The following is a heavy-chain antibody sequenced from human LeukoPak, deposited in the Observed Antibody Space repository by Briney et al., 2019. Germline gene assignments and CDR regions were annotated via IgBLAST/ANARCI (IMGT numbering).Heavy chain of an antibody. CDR3: ARRLTQYDCFDP. Sequence: SQTLSLTCAISGDSVSSNSVTWNWIRQSPSRGLEWLGRTYYRSTWYNDYAVSVSGRITVNPDTSKNQFSLHLNSVTPEDTAVYYCARRLTQYDCFDPWGQGILVTVSS. CDR2: TYYRSTWYN. D-gene: IGHD2-2*01. V-gene: IGHV6-1*01. J-gene: IGHJ5*02. CDR1: GDSVSSNSVT.